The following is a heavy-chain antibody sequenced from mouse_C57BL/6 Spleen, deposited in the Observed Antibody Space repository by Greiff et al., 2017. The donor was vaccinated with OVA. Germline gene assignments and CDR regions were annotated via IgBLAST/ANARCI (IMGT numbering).Heavy chain of an antibody. J-gene: IGHJ2*01. Sequence: EVKLMESGGGLVKPGGSLKLSCAASGFTFSSYAMSWVRQTPEKRLEWVATISDGGSYTYYPDNVKGRFTISRDNAKNNLYLQMSHLKSEDTAMYYCARGGDGSSYEDYWGQGTTLTVSS. D-gene: IGHD1-1*01. CDR2: ISDGGSYT. CDR3: ARGGDGSSYEDY. V-gene: IGHV5-4*03. CDR1: GFTFSSYA.